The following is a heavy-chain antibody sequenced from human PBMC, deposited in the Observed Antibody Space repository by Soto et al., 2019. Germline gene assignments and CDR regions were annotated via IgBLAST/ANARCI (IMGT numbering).Heavy chain of an antibody. J-gene: IGHJ2*01. Sequence: GVLRLSCAASGFTFSSYAMSWVRQAPGKGLEWVSAISGSGGSTYYADSVKGRFTISRDNSKNTLYLQMNSLRAEDTAVYYCAKVVRAYLVGYFDLWGRGTLVTVSS. CDR2: ISGSGGST. D-gene: IGHD2-2*01. CDR1: GFTFSSYA. CDR3: AKVVRAYLVGYFDL. V-gene: IGHV3-23*01.